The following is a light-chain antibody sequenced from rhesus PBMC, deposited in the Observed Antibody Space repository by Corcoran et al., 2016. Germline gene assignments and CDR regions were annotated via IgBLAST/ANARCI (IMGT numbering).Light chain of an antibody. CDR3: MQALEFPLT. J-gene: IGKJ4*01. CDR2: EVS. CDR1: QSLLDSEDGNTY. Sequence: DIVMTQTPLSLPVTPGAPASISCRSSQSLLDSEDGNTYLDWYLQKPGQSPQLLIYEVSNRASGVPDRVSGSGSETDFTLKISRVEAGDVGVYYCMQALEFPLTFGEGTKVEIK. V-gene: IGKV2-104*02.